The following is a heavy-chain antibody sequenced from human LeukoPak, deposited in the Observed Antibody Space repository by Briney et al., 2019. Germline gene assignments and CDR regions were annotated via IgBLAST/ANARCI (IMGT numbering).Heavy chain of an antibody. Sequence: GGSLRLSCAASGFTLSNAWRSWVRQAPGKGLEWFGRIKSKTDGGTTDYAAPVKGRFTISRDDSKNTLYLQMNSLKTEDTAVYYCTTDPRRDYYYYYYMDVWGKGTTVTVSS. CDR3: TTDPRRDYYYYYYMDV. CDR2: IKSKTDGGTT. V-gene: IGHV3-15*01. CDR1: GFTLSNAW. J-gene: IGHJ6*03.